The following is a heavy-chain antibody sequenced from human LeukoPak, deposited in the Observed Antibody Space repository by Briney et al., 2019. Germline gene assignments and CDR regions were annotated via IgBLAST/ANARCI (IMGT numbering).Heavy chain of an antibody. CDR1: GGSISSYY. Sequence: SETLSLTCTVSGGSISSYYWSWIRQPAGKGLEWIGRIYTSGSTSYNSSLKSRVTMSVDTSKNQFSLKLRSVTAADTAVYYCARDVGGYNYGYSVDYWGQGTLVTVSS. J-gene: IGHJ4*02. CDR3: ARDVGGYNYGYSVDY. CDR2: IYTSGST. V-gene: IGHV4-4*07. D-gene: IGHD5-18*01.